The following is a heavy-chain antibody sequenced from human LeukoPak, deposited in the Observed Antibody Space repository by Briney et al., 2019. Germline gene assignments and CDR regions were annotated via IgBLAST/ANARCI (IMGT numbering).Heavy chain of an antibody. J-gene: IGHJ4*02. Sequence: SETLSLTCAVSGGPFSGYFWSWIRQSSGKGLEWIGEIHNSGTTNYNPSLNSRVTISEDTSKNQFYLNLSSVTAADTAVYYCARRYYYNLGSFPFDFWGQGTLVPVSS. D-gene: IGHD3-10*01. CDR3: ARRYYYNLGSFPFDF. V-gene: IGHV4-34*01. CDR2: IHNSGTT. CDR1: GGPFSGYF.